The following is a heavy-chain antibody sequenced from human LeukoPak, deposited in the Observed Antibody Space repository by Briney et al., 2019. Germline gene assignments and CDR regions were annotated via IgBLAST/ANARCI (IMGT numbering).Heavy chain of an antibody. Sequence: GGSLRLSCAASRFTFSSYSMTWVRQAPGKGLEWVSSISSSSSFIYYADSVKGRFTISRDNAKNSLYLQMNSLRAEDTAVYYCATPYSSGWSPWDYWGQGTLVTVSS. CDR1: RFTFSSYS. J-gene: IGHJ4*02. CDR2: ISSSSSFI. V-gene: IGHV3-21*01. D-gene: IGHD6-19*01. CDR3: ATPYSSGWSPWDY.